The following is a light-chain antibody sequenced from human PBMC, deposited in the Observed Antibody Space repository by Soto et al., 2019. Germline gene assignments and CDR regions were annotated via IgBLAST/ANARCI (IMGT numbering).Light chain of an antibody. CDR1: QSVGSN. V-gene: IGKV3-15*01. Sequence: EIFLTQAPATLSVSPGERATLSCRASQSVGSNLAWYQQKPGQAPRLLVSGASTRATGIAARFNGGGSGTEFTLTISSLQSEDFAVYYCQQYNDWPRTFGQGTKVDI. CDR3: QQYNDWPRT. CDR2: GAS. J-gene: IGKJ1*01.